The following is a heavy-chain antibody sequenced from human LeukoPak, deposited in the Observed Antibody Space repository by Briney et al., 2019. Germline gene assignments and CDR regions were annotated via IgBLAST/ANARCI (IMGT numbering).Heavy chain of an antibody. CDR3: ASPPIAAAGDY. CDR2: IGAGGTFT. V-gene: IGHV3-23*01. Sequence: GGSLRLSCTASGFTFSSYAMNWVRQAPGKGLEWVSGIGAGGTFTYYADSVKGRFTISRDNSKNTLYLQMNSLRAEDTAVYYCASPPIAAAGDYWGQGTLVTVSS. CDR1: GFTFSSYA. J-gene: IGHJ4*02. D-gene: IGHD6-13*01.